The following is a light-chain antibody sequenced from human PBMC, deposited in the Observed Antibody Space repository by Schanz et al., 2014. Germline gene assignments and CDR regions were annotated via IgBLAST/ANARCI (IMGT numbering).Light chain of an antibody. Sequence: QSALTQPASVSGSPGQSITISCTGTSSDVGGYNYVSWFQQHPGKAPKLMIYDVIYRPSGVSNRFSGSKSGNTASLTISGLQAEDEATYYCSSYTSSNALEVFGGGTKLTVL. J-gene: IGLJ3*02. CDR3: SSYTSSNALEV. CDR1: SSDVGGYNY. V-gene: IGLV2-14*03. CDR2: DVI.